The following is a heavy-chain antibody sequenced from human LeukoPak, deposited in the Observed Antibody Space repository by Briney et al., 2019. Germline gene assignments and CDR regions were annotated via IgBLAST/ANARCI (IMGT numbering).Heavy chain of an antibody. CDR3: VRYHSSGWYQSDY. CDR1: GGSISSYY. CDR2: IYYSGST. J-gene: IGHJ4*02. D-gene: IGHD6-19*01. V-gene: IGHV4-59*08. Sequence: KCSETLSLTCNVSGGSISSYYWSWIRQPPGKGLEWMGYIYYSGSTYYNPSLESRATISVDTSRNQFSLKLSSVTAADTAMYYCVRYHSSGWYQSDYWGQGTLVTVSS.